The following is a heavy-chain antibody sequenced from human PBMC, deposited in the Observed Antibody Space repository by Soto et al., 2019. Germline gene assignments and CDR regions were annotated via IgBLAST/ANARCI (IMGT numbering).Heavy chain of an antibody. CDR3: ARATYDSSTYYLDY. Sequence: QVQLQESGPGLVKPSQTLSLTCTVSGASISGGDYYWTWSRQPPGKGLEWIGSIYYTGNTYSNPSLESRLSISVDPSNNQFALRLTSVTAPDTAIYYCARATYDSSTYYLDYWGQGTLVTVSS. V-gene: IGHV4-30-4*01. CDR1: GASISGGDYY. CDR2: IYYTGNT. D-gene: IGHD3-22*01. J-gene: IGHJ4*02.